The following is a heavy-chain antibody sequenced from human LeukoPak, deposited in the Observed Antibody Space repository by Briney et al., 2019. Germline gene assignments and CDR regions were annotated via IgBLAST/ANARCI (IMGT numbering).Heavy chain of an antibody. J-gene: IGHJ4*02. CDR3: ARGGDYYSSSSNPFDY. CDR1: GGSFSGYY. V-gene: IGHV4-34*01. Sequence: SETLSLTCAVYGGSFSGYYWSWIRQPPGKGLEWIGEINHSGSTNYNPSLKSRVTISVDTSKNQFSLKLSSVTAADTAVYYCARGGDYYSSSSNPFDYWGQGTLVTVSS. D-gene: IGHD6-6*01. CDR2: INHSGST.